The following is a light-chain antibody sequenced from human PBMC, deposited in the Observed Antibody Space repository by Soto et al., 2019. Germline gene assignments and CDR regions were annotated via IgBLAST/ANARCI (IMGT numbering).Light chain of an antibody. Sequence: DIVLTQSPDSLAVSLGERATINCKSSQSVLYSSNNKNYVAWYQQKPGQPPKLLIYWASTRESGVPDRFSGSGSGTDFSLTISSLQAEDVAVYYCQQHYSTPLAFGQGTKVEIK. CDR1: QSVLYSSNNKNY. V-gene: IGKV4-1*01. CDR2: WAS. J-gene: IGKJ1*01. CDR3: QQHYSTPLA.